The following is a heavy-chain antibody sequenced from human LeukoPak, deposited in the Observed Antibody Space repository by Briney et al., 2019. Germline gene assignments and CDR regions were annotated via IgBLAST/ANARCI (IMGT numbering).Heavy chain of an antibody. J-gene: IGHJ5*02. V-gene: IGHV3-74*01. CDR2: IYVDGRTT. Sequence: GGSLRLSCVASGFTFSNYWVHWVRQPPGKGLVWVSRIYVDGRTTNYADSVKGRFTISRDNAKNTVYLEMNSLSVEDTATYYCIRDFRSADLWGQGTLVTVTS. CDR1: GFTFSNYW. CDR3: IRDFRSADL.